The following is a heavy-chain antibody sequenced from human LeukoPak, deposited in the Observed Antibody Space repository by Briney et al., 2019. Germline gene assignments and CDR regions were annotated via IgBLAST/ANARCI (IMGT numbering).Heavy chain of an antibody. Sequence: GGSLRLSCAASGFTFSSYAMSWVRQAPGKGLEWVSAISGSGGSTYYADSVKGRFTISRDNSKNSLYLQMNSLRAEDTAVYYCARDEYCSGGTCYIYWYFDLWGRGTLVTVSS. CDR2: ISGSGGST. V-gene: IGHV3-23*01. CDR3: ARDEYCSGGTCYIYWYFDL. D-gene: IGHD2-15*01. CDR1: GFTFSSYA. J-gene: IGHJ2*01.